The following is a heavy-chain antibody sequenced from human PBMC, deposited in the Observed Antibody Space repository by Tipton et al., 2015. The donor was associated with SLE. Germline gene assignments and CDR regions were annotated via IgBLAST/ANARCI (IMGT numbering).Heavy chain of an antibody. V-gene: IGHV4-38-2*02. CDR3: ARERGLGYDY. CDR1: DYSISSGYY. Sequence: TLSLTCAVSDYSISSGYYWGWIRQPPGKGLEWIGEINHSGSTNYNPSLKSRVTISVDTSKNQFSLKLSSVTAADTAVYYCARERGLGYDYWGQGTLVTVSS. D-gene: IGHD3-16*01. CDR2: INHSGST. J-gene: IGHJ4*02.